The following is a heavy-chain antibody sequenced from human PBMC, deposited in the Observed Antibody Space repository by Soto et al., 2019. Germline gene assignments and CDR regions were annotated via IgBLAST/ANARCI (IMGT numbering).Heavy chain of an antibody. Sequence: GSLRLSCAASGFPFSTYTMIWVRQAPGMGLDWVSSISSTSNYIYYADSVKGRFTISRDNAKNSLYLQMNSLRAEDTAVYYCARDTNFDYWGQGTLVTVSS. CDR2: ISSTSNYI. CDR3: ARDTNFDY. J-gene: IGHJ4*02. D-gene: IGHD1-26*01. V-gene: IGHV3-21*01. CDR1: GFPFSTYT.